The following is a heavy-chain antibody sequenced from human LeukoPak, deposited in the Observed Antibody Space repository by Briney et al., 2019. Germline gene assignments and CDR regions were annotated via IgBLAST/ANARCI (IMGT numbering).Heavy chain of an antibody. CDR3: ARRRHNFDFYDV. V-gene: IGHV4-39*01. D-gene: IGHD3/OR15-3a*01. CDR1: GDFIISNIYW. Sequence: SETLSLTCTVSGDFIISNIYWWDWVRLPPGKRLEWIGATFYPGRTFYSPSLKSRVTISVDTSKNEFSLDLSSATAADTAVYYCARRRHNFDFYDVWGQGTRVTVSS. CDR2: TFYPGRT. J-gene: IGHJ3*01.